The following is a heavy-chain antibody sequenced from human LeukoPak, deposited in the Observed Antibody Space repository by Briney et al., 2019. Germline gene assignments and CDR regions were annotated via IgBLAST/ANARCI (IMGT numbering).Heavy chain of an antibody. D-gene: IGHD1-14*01. CDR1: GGSISSSNW. CDR2: IYHSGST. Sequence: SETLSLTCAVSGGSISSSNWWSWVRQPPGKGLEWIGEIYHSGSTNYNPSLKSRVTISVDKSKNQFSLKLSSVTAADTAVYYCARERTPVAEYFQHWGQGTLVTVSS. V-gene: IGHV4-4*02. CDR3: ARERTPVAEYFQH. J-gene: IGHJ1*01.